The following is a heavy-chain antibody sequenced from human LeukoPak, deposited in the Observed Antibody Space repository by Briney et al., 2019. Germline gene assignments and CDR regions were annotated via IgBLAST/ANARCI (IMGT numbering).Heavy chain of an antibody. J-gene: IGHJ4*02. CDR3: ATLGGLYYESHGYPDFDH. CDR2: INQSGST. Sequence: SETLSLTCSVSGGSLSPYYWSWIRQPPGGGLEWLGEINQSGSTNCNPSLKSRVTISVEKFKNQFSLEVTSVTAADTAIYYCATLGGLYYESHGYPDFDHWGQGTLVTVSS. V-gene: IGHV4-34*01. D-gene: IGHD3-22*01. CDR1: GGSLSPYY.